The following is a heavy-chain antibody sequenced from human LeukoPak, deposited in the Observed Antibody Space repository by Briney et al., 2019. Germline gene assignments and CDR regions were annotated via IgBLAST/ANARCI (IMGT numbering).Heavy chain of an antibody. CDR3: ARAPSVQLWLLDYYYYGMDV. Sequence: GGSLRLSCAASGLTFSSYSMNWVRQAPGKGLEWVSSISSSSSYIYYADSVKGRFTISRDNAKNSLYLQMNSLRAEDTAVYYCARAPSVQLWLLDYYYYGMDVWGQGTTVTVSS. CDR2: ISSSSSYI. CDR1: GLTFSSYS. J-gene: IGHJ6*02. D-gene: IGHD5-18*01. V-gene: IGHV3-21*01.